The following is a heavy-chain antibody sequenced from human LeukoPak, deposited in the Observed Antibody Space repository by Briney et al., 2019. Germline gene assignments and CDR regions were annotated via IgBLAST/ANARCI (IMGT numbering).Heavy chain of an antibody. D-gene: IGHD3-9*01. CDR1: GGSISNYY. CDR3: AGGFDWLSVI. J-gene: IGHJ3*02. V-gene: IGHV4-59*01. Sequence: PSETLSLTCTASGGSISNYYWTWLRQSPGKGLEWIGNIYFNGNTNYNPSLKSRVAISIDTSKKQFSLNMSSVTAADTAVFYCAGGFDWLSVIWGQGTMVTVSS. CDR2: IYFNGNT.